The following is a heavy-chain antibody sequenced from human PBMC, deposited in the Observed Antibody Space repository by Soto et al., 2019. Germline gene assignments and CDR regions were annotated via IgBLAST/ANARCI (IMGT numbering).Heavy chain of an antibody. Sequence: GGSLRLSCAASGFTFSSYGMHWVRQAPGKGLEWVAVIWYDGSNKYYADSVKGRFTISRDNSKNTLYLQMNSLRAEDTAVYYCARGDIWTGYGNKDYSYGMDVWGQGTTVTVSS. V-gene: IGHV3-33*01. CDR2: IWYDGSNK. D-gene: IGHD3-9*01. J-gene: IGHJ6*02. CDR1: GFTFSSYG. CDR3: ARGDIWTGYGNKDYSYGMDV.